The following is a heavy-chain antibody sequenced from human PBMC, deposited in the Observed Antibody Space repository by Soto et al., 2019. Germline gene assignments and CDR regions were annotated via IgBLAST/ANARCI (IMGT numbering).Heavy chain of an antibody. CDR2: IYYSGDT. D-gene: IGHD5-12*01. CDR1: GGSVSNYY. V-gene: IGHV4-59*08. CDR3: ARQPPATAAFDV. J-gene: IGHJ3*01. Sequence: QVQLQESGPGLVKPSETLSLTCTVSGGSVSNYYWSWIRQPPGKGLESIGYIYYSGDTNYNPSLKSRVTMSVYTSKNQVSLNLSSVTAADTAVYYCARQPPATAAFDVWGQGTMVTVSS.